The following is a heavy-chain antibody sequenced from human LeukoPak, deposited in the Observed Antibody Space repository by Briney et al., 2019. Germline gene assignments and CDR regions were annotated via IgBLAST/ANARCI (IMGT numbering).Heavy chain of an antibody. CDR1: GFTFGDYA. V-gene: IGHV3-49*03. CDR3: AKGGGHYDFWSGSHLRWFDP. D-gene: IGHD3-3*01. CDR2: IRSKAYGGTT. J-gene: IGHJ5*02. Sequence: PGGSLRLSCTASGFTFGDYAMSWFRQAPGKGLEWVGFIRSKAYGGTTEYAASVKGRFTISRDDSKSIAYLQMNSLRAEDAAVYYCAKGGGHYDFWSGSHLRWFDPWGQGTLVTVSS.